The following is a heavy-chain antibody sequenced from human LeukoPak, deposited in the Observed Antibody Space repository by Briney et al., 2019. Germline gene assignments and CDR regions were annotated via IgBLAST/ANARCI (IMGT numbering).Heavy chain of an antibody. CDR1: GGSISIYY. J-gene: IGHJ6*03. V-gene: IGHV4-59*01. CDR3: ARVPRYYYYMDV. CDR2: TYDSGST. Sequence: PSETLSLTCTVSGGSISIYYWSWIRQPPGKGLEWIGYTYDSGSTNYNPSLKSRVTISVDTSKNQFSLKLSFVTAADTAVYYCARVPRYYYYMDVWGKGTTVTVSS.